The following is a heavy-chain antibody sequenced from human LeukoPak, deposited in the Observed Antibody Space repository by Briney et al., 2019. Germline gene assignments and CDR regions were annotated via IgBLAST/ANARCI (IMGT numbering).Heavy chain of an antibody. V-gene: IGHV3-33*01. Sequence: QAGGSLRLSCAASGFTFSGFGIHWVRQAPGEGLEWVTLIMYDGSNKYYADSVKGRFTISRDNSKNTVYLQMDSLRAEDTAVYYCARDQSGGYSGFDPRDWGQGALVTVSS. CDR1: GFTFSGFG. CDR3: ARDQSGGYSGFDPRD. J-gene: IGHJ4*02. CDR2: IMYDGSNK. D-gene: IGHD5-12*01.